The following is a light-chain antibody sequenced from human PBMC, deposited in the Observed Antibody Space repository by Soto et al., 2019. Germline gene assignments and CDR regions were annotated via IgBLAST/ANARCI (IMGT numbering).Light chain of an antibody. CDR1: QSVRSSY. V-gene: IGKV3-20*01. J-gene: IGKJ5*01. CDR2: GVS. CDR3: QQYGASPIT. Sequence: EIVLTQSPGTLSLSPGERATLSCRASQSVRSSYLAWYQQKPGQAPRLLIYGVSSRATGIPDRLSGSGSGTDFTLTITRLEPEDSAVYYCQQYGASPITFGQGTRLEIK.